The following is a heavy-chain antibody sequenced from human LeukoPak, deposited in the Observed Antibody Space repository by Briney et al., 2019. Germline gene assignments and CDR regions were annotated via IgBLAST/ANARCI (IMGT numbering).Heavy chain of an antibody. CDR3: ATSYYDSSAYYPNPE. Sequence: SVKVSCKASGGSFNNYAITWVRQAPGQGLEWMGGIIPIVGSPNYAQKFQGRVTITADKSTSTAYMDLSSLRSEDTAVYYCATSYYDSSAYYPNPEWGQGTLVTVSS. CDR1: GGSFNNYA. V-gene: IGHV1-69*06. J-gene: IGHJ4*02. CDR2: IIPIVGSP. D-gene: IGHD3-22*01.